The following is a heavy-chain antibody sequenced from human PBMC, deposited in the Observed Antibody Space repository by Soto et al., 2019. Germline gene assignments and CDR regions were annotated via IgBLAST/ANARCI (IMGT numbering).Heavy chain of an antibody. CDR1: GYTFTIYG. V-gene: IGHV1-18*01. CDR2: ISPDNGNT. CDR3: ARALGYSGYAGMDV. D-gene: IGHD5-12*01. J-gene: IGHJ6*02. Sequence: QVQLVQSGGEVKKPGASVKVSCKASGYTFTIYGINWVRQAPGQGLEWMGWISPDNGNTNYAQKLQGRVTMTTDTSTSTAYTELRILRSDDTAVYYCARALGYSGYAGMDVWGQGTTVTVSS.